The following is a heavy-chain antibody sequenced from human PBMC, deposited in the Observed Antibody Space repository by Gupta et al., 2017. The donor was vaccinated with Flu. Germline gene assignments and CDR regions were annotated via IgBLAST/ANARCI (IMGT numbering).Heavy chain of an antibody. V-gene: IGHV3-23*01. J-gene: IGHJ4*02. CDR1: SSYA. Sequence: SSYAMTWVRQAPGKGLEWVSAISPTGGSTYYADAVKGRFTTSRDNSKNTLYLQMNSLSADDTAIYYCAKNRGEGLPYYDYWGQGALVSVSS. D-gene: IGHD3-10*01. CDR2: ISPTGGST. CDR3: AKNRGEGLPYYDY.